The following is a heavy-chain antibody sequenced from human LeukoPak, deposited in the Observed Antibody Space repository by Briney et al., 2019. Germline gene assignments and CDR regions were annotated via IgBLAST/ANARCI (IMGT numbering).Heavy chain of an antibody. CDR1: GSSISSYY. D-gene: IGHD3-16*01. J-gene: IGHJ3*02. CDR2: IYYSGNT. Sequence: SETLSLTCTVSGSSISSYYWSWIRQPPGKGLEWIGYIYYSGNTNYNPSLKSQVTIAVDRSKNQFSLKLSSVTAADTAVYYCARNDGDIWGQGTMVTVSS. V-gene: IGHV4-59*08. CDR3: ARNDGDI.